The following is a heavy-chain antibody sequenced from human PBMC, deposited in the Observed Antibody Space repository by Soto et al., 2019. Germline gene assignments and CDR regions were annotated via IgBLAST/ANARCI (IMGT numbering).Heavy chain of an antibody. CDR1: CGSFSDSY. J-gene: IGHJ6*02. V-gene: IGHV4-34*01. D-gene: IGHD1-1*01. CDR2: ITHGGGT. Sequence: SETLSLTCAVYCGSFSDSYWTWIRQSPRKGLEWLGEITHGGGTKYNPSLNSRVVISVDTSKNQFSLKLNSVTVADTAVYYCATVGLQDSYHNHLEVWGQGTPVTVSS. CDR3: ATVGLQDSYHNHLEV.